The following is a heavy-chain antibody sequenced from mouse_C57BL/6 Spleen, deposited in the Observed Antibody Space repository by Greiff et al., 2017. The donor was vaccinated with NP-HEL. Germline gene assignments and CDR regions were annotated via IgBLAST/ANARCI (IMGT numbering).Heavy chain of an antibody. V-gene: IGHV1-82*01. Sequence: QVHVKQSGPELVKPGASVKISCKASGYAFSSSWMNWVKQRPGKGLEWIGRIYPGDGDTNYNGKFKGKATLTADKSSSTAYMQLSSLTSEDSAVYFCAPIYYGNYFDVWGTGTTVTVSS. CDR1: GYAFSSSW. D-gene: IGHD2-1*01. CDR2: IYPGDGDT. J-gene: IGHJ1*03. CDR3: APIYYGNYFDV.